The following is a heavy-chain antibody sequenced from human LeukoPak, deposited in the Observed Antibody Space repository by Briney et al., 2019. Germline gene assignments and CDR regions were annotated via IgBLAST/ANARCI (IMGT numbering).Heavy chain of an antibody. J-gene: IGHJ4*02. Sequence: SQTLSPTCAISGDSVSSNLATWNWIRQSPSRGLEWLGRTYYRSKWYDDYAGSVKSRLTINPDTSKNQLSLQLKFVTPEDTAVYFCARALGVVFDYWGQGTLVTVSS. CDR2: TYYRSKWYD. D-gene: IGHD2-8*01. V-gene: IGHV6-1*01. CDR3: ARALGVVFDY. CDR1: GDSVSSNLAT.